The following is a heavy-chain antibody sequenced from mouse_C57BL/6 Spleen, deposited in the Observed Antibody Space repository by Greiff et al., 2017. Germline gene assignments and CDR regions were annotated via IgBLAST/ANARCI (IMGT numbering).Heavy chain of an antibody. Sequence: EVQRVESEGGLVQPGSSMKLSCTASGFTFSDYYMAWVRQVPEKGLEWVANINYDGSSTYYLDSLKSRFIISRDNAKNILYLQMSSLKSEDTATYYCARESTVVDAMDYWGQGTSVTVSS. CDR1: GFTFSDYY. V-gene: IGHV5-16*01. CDR3: ARESTVVDAMDY. CDR2: INYDGSST. J-gene: IGHJ4*01. D-gene: IGHD1-1*01.